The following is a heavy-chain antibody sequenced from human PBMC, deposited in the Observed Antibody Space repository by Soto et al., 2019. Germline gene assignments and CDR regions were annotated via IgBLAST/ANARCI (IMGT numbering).Heavy chain of an antibody. CDR1: GFMFNNYA. CDR3: AKGLYYYDSSGYRLFDY. Sequence: PGGSLRLSCAASGFMFNNYAMSWVRQAPGKGLEWVSTVSVSGGTTYYADSLKGRFTISRDNSKKTVYLQMNRLRADDTAIYYCAKGLYYYDSSGYRLFDYWGQGTLVTVS. D-gene: IGHD3-22*01. CDR2: VSVSGGTT. V-gene: IGHV3-23*01. J-gene: IGHJ4*02.